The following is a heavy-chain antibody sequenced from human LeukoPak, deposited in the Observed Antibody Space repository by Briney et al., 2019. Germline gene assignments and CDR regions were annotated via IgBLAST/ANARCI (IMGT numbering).Heavy chain of an antibody. CDR2: IKSKTDGGTT. CDR1: GFTFSNAW. Sequence: PGGSLRLSCAASGFTFSNAWMSWVRQAPGKGLEWGGRIKSKTDGGTTDYAAPVKGRFTISRDDSKNKLYLQMNSLKTEDTAVYXCTTGXGYYDSSGYWSAGIDYWGQGTLVTVSS. V-gene: IGHV3-15*01. CDR3: TTGXGYYDSSGYWSAGIDY. D-gene: IGHD3-22*01. J-gene: IGHJ4*02.